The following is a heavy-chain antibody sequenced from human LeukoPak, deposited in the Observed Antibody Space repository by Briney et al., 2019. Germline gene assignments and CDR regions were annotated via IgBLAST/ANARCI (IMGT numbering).Heavy chain of an antibody. Sequence: SETLSLTCTVSGGSISNHNYYWGWVRQSPGKGLEWIGSIYYSGSTSYNPPLKSRVTISVDTAKNQFSLKLSSVTAADTAIYYCARRRDYYYYYGMDVWGQGTTVTVSS. J-gene: IGHJ6*02. CDR2: IYYSGST. V-gene: IGHV4-39*01. CDR3: ARRRDYYYYYGMDV. CDR1: GGSISNHNYY.